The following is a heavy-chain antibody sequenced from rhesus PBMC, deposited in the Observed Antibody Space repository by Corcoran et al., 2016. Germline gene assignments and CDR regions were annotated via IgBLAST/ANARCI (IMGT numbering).Heavy chain of an antibody. Sequence: QVQLQESGPGLVKPSETLSLTCAVSGGSFSGYYWGWISQPTGKGLEWMGYIRGSVGRTDYHPSPHMRVTLSTDPSTRQFCLKRSSVTAADTSVYYCSRGQFLAWLWWDYWGQVVLVTVSS. CDR2: IRGSVGRT. V-gene: IGHV4-165*01. CDR3: SRGQFLAWLWWDY. J-gene: IGHJ4*01. D-gene: IGHD3-3*01. CDR1: GGSFSGYY.